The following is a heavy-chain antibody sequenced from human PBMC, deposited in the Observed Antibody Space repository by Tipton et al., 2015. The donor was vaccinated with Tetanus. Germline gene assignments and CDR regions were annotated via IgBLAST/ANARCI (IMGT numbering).Heavy chain of an antibody. CDR2: VYHSGST. CDR3: ATMTPVDWYFDL. J-gene: IGHJ2*01. Sequence: TLSLTCTVSGGSVSRSSHYWTWIRQPPGKELEWVGYVYHSGSTNYHPSLKSRLTISLDTSKNQFSLNLRSVITADTAVYYCATMTPVDWYFDLWGRGTLVTVSS. CDR1: GGSVSRSSHY. V-gene: IGHV4-61*01. D-gene: IGHD4-23*01.